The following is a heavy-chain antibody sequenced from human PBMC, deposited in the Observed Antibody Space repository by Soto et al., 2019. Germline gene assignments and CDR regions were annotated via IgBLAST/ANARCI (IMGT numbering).Heavy chain of an antibody. J-gene: IGHJ4*02. V-gene: IGHV4-59*01. CDR1: GGSISSYY. CDR3: AGGKIDSSSWYGVDS. CDR2: ISYSGSS. D-gene: IGHD6-13*01. Sequence: QVQLQESGPGLVKPSETLSLTCTVSGGSISSYYWIWIRQPPGKGLEWIGYISYSGSSNYNPSLKSRVSISVDTSKNQFSLRLTSVTAADTAMYYCAGGKIDSSSWYGVDSWGQGTLVTVSS.